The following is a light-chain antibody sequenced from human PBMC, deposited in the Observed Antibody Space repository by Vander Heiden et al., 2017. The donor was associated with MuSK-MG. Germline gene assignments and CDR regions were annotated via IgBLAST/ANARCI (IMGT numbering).Light chain of an antibody. Sequence: EMVVTQSTESLAVSLGERATIHCKSSQSLLRRLNNNNYLAWFQQKPGQPPKLLIYWESTRESGVPDRFSGSGSGTDFTLTIIGLQAEDVADYYCHQYYRSSLTFGGGTKVRIK. CDR1: QSLLRRLNNNNY. J-gene: IGKJ4*01. CDR2: WES. CDR3: HQYYRSSLT. V-gene: IGKV4-1*01.